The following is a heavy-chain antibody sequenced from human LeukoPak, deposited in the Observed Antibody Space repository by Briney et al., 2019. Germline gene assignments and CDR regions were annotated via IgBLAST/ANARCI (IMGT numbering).Heavy chain of an antibody. D-gene: IGHD4-11*01. CDR1: GFSFSRNW. Sequence: HPGGSLRLSCAVSGFSFSRNWMAWLRQAPGKGLEWVADIKEDGSEKYYVDSVKGRFTISRDNAKNSLYLQMDSLRDEDTAVYYCVRDAAYSAFNMWGQGTMVTVSS. CDR2: IKEDGSEK. CDR3: VRDAAYSAFNM. V-gene: IGHV3-7*01. J-gene: IGHJ3*02.